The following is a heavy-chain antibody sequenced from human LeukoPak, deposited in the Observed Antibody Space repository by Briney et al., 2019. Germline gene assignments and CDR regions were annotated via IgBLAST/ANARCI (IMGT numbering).Heavy chain of an antibody. Sequence: PSETLSLTCTVSGGSISSSSYYWGWIRQPPGKGLEWIGSIYYSGSTYYNPSLKSRVTISVDTSKNQFSLKLSSVTAADTAVYYCARDPYDYSSDHWFDPWGQGTLVTVSS. CDR3: ARDPYDYSSDHWFDP. CDR1: GGSISSSSYY. J-gene: IGHJ5*02. CDR2: IYYSGST. D-gene: IGHD4-11*01. V-gene: IGHV4-39*07.